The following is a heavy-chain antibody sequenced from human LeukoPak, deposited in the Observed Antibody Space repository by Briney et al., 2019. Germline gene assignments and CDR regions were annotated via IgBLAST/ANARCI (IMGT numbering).Heavy chain of an antibody. Sequence: ASVKVSCKASGYTFTSYAMNWVRQAPGQGLEWMGRINPNSGGINYAQKFQGRVTMTRDTSTTTVYMELTSLRSEDTAVYYCAREALLTLNWFDPWGQGTLVTVSS. CDR2: INPNSGGI. CDR1: GYTFTSYA. V-gene: IGHV1-2*06. CDR3: AREALLTLNWFDP. J-gene: IGHJ5*02. D-gene: IGHD2-8*02.